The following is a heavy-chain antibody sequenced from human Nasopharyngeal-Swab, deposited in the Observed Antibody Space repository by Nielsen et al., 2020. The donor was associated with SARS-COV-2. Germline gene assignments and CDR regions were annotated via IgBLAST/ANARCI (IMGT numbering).Heavy chain of an antibody. J-gene: IGHJ4*02. CDR3: AREGDILTGSVDY. Sequence: WVRQAPGQGLEWMGWINTNTGNPTYAQGFTGRFVFSLDTSVSTAYLQISSLKAEDTAVYYCAREGDILTGSVDYWAREPWSPSPQ. CDR2: INTNTGNP. V-gene: IGHV7-4-1*02. D-gene: IGHD3-9*01.